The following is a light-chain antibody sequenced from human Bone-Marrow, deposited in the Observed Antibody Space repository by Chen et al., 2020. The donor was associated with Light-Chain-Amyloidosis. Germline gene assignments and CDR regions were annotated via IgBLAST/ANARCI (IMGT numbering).Light chain of an antibody. CDR2: DDS. CDR1: NIGSTS. V-gene: IGLV3-21*02. J-gene: IGLJ3*02. Sequence: SYVLTQPSSVSVAPGQTATLACGGNNIGSTSEHWYQQTPGQAPLLVVYDDSDRPSGIPERLAGSNSGNTATLTSSRVEAGDEADYYCQVWDRSSDRPVFGGGTKLTVL. CDR3: QVWDRSSDRPV.